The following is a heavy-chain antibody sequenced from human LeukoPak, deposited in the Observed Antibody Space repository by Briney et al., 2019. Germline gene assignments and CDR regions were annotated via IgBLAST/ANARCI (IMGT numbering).Heavy chain of an antibody. V-gene: IGHV3-21*01. CDR3: ARDAFSRTTVTTTFDY. CDR1: GFTFSSYS. D-gene: IGHD4-17*01. CDR2: ISSSSSYI. J-gene: IGHJ4*02. Sequence: GGSLRLSCAASGFTFSSYSMNWVRQAPGKGLEWVSSISSSSSYIYYADSVKGRFTISRDNAKNSLYLQMNSLRAEDTAVYYCARDAFSRTTVTTTFDYWGQGTLVTVSS.